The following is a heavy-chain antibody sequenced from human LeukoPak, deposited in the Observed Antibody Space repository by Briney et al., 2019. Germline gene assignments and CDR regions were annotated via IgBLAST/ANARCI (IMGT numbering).Heavy chain of an antibody. CDR2: IKQGGTET. CDR3: ARGPHYGDRVDYLAS. D-gene: IGHD4-17*01. CDR1: GFTFSSHW. J-gene: IGHJ4*02. V-gene: IGHV3-7*01. Sequence: GGSLRLSCAASGFTFSSHWMTWVRQAPGKGLEWVASIKQGGTETYYADSVKGRFTVSRDNARNSLYFQMNSLYADDTAVYYCARGPHYGDRVDYLASWGRGTKVTVSS.